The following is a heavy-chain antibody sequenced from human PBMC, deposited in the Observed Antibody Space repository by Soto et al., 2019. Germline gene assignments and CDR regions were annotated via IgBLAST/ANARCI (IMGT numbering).Heavy chain of an antibody. J-gene: IGHJ6*02. CDR2: IIPIFGTA. Sequence: QVQLVQSGAEVQKPGSSVKVSCKASGGTFSSYAISWVRQAPGQGLEWMGGIIPIFGTANYAQKFQGRVTNTAYESTSTAYMGLSSLRSEDTAVYYCASKNYYYYGMDVWGQRTTVTVSS. CDR1: GGTFSSYA. CDR3: ASKNYYYYGMDV. V-gene: IGHV1-69*01.